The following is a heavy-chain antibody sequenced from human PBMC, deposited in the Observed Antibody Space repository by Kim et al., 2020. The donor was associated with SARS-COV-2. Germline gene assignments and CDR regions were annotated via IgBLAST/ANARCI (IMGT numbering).Heavy chain of an antibody. CDR3: AGGRPSYSDVTSVVTP. Sequence: SETLSLTCSVSGGSMSSYYWTWIRQTPEKGLQWIGDVFYSGTANYNPSLKSRVTMSLDVSKNQFSLTVLSVTTADTAVYYCAGGRPSYSDVTSVVTPWGREALVTVSS. J-gene: IGHJ5*02. V-gene: IGHV4-59*03. CDR1: GGSMSSYY. CDR2: VFYSGTA. D-gene: IGHD5-12*01.